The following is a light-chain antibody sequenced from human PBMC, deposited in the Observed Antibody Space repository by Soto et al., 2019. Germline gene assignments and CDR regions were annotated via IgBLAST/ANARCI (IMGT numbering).Light chain of an antibody. Sequence: EIVLTQSPGTLSLSPGERATLSCRASQSVSSSYLAWYQQKPGQAPRLLIYGASSRATGIPDRFSGSGSGTGFTLTISRLEPEDFAVYYCQQYGSSPPITFGQGKRLEIK. CDR1: QSVSSSY. J-gene: IGKJ5*01. V-gene: IGKV3-20*01. CDR2: GAS. CDR3: QQYGSSPPIT.